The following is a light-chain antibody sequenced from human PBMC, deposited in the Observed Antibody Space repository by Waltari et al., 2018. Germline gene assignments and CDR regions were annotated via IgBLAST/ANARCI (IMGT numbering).Light chain of an antibody. CDR2: QDT. Sequence: SYELTQPPSVSVSPGQTARITCSGDALPNQYVYWYRQKPGQAPMLLIYQDTERPSGIPDRFSGSSGGTTVTLTIGGVQAEDEADYYCQSADNSGTYVFGTGTKVTV. V-gene: IGLV3-25*03. J-gene: IGLJ1*01. CDR1: ALPNQY. CDR3: QSADNSGTYV.